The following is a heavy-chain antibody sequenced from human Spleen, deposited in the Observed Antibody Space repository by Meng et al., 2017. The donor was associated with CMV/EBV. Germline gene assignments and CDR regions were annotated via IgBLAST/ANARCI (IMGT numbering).Heavy chain of an antibody. CDR1: GFTFSSYA. J-gene: IGHJ3*01. D-gene: IGHD3-3*01. CDR3: AKSPLRSRFGVVIGVDAFDL. CDR2: ISPSGDST. V-gene: IGHV3-23*01. Sequence: ETLSLTCAASGFTFSSYAMSWVRQASGKGLEWVSSISPSGDSTYYADSVKGRFTISRDNSKNTLYLQMNSLRAEDTAVYYCAKSPLRSRFGVVIGVDAFDLWGQGTMVTVSS.